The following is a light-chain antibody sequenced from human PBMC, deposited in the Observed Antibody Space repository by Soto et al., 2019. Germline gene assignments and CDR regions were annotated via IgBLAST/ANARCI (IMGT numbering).Light chain of an antibody. CDR2: EVN. Sequence: QSALTQPPSASGSPGQSVTISCTGATSDIGGYNYVSWYQQHPGKAPKVIIYEVNKRPSGVPDRFSGSKSANTASLTVSGLHAEDEADYYCSSYAGSSSVVFGGGTKVTVL. CDR1: TSDIGGYNY. J-gene: IGLJ2*01. CDR3: SSYAGSSSVV. V-gene: IGLV2-8*01.